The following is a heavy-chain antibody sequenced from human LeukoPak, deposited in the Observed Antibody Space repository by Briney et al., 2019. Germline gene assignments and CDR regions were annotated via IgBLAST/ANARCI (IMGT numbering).Heavy chain of an antibody. Sequence: GGCLRLSCAASGFTFSSYWMSWVRQAPGKGLEWVAHIKQDGSEEYYVDPVKGRFTISRDNAKNSLYLQMNSLRAEDTAVYYCARHIRGSSSSCFDYWGQGTLVTVSS. V-gene: IGHV3-7*05. CDR1: GFTFSSYW. D-gene: IGHD6-6*01. J-gene: IGHJ4*02. CDR3: ARHIRGSSSSCFDY. CDR2: IKQDGSEE.